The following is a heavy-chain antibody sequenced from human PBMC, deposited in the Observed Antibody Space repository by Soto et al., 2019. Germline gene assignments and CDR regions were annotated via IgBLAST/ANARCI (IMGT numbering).Heavy chain of an antibody. J-gene: IGHJ4*02. V-gene: IGHV3-23*01. CDR1: GFSFVTFA. CDR2: ISGGGGST. Sequence: GGSLRLSCAATGFSFVTFAMTWVRQPPGKGLEWVSGISGGGGSTHHADSVKGRFSISRDNSKNTLYLQMSSLRAEDTAVYYCVKGGSFGQSRIEVFDSCGQGAVVTVSS. D-gene: IGHD3-10*01. CDR3: VKGGSFGQSRIEVFDS.